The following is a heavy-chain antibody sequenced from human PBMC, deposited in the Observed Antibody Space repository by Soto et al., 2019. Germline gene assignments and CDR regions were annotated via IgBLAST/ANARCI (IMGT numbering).Heavy chain of an antibody. CDR2: IYYSGST. J-gene: IGHJ6*02. Sequence: QVQLQESGPGLVKPSQTLSLPCTVSGVSISSGGYYWSWIRQHPGKGLEWIGYIYYSGSTYYNPSLKSRVTISVDTSKNQFSLKPSSVTAADTAVYYCARDLQYSRLFYGMDVWGQGTTVTVSS. CDR3: ARDLQYSRLFYGMDV. D-gene: IGHD6-13*01. CDR1: GVSISSGGYY. V-gene: IGHV4-31*03.